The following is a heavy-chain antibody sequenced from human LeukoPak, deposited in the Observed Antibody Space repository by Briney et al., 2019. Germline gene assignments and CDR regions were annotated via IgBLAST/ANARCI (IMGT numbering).Heavy chain of an antibody. V-gene: IGHV1-69*04. J-gene: IGHJ4*02. CDR3: ARDGTAMVPY. D-gene: IGHD5-18*01. CDR1: GGTFSSYA. CDR2: IIPIFGIA. Sequence: SVKVSCKASGGTFSSYAISWVRQAPGQGLEWMGRIIPIFGIANYAQKFQGRVTITADKSTSTAYMELSSLRSEDTAVYYCARDGTAMVPYWGRGTLVTVSS.